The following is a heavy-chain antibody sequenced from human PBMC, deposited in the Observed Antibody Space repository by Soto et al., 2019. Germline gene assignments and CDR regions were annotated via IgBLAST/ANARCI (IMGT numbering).Heavy chain of an antibody. V-gene: IGHV3-30-3*01. CDR1: GFTFSSYA. D-gene: IGHD3-3*01. CDR3: ARESLGITIFGVAENLDY. CDR2: ISYDGSNK. J-gene: IGHJ4*02. Sequence: GGSLRLSCAASGFTFSSYAMHWVRQAPGKGLEWVAVISYDGSNKYYADSVKGRFTISRDNSKNTLYLQMNSLRAEDTAVYYCARESLGITIFGVAENLDYWGQGTLVTVSS.